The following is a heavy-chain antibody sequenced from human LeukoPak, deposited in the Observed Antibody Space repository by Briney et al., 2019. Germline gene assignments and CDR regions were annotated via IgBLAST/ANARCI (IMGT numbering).Heavy chain of an antibody. CDR1: GFTVSSNY. D-gene: IGHD3-22*01. V-gene: IGHV3-53*01. Sequence: PGGSLRLSCAASGFTVSSNYMSWVRQAPGKGLEWVSVIYSGGHTYYADSVKGRFTISRDNSKNTLYLQMNSLRAEDTAVYYCAKDRDYYDSSGYYGFDYWGQGTLVTVSS. CDR2: IYSGGHT. J-gene: IGHJ4*02. CDR3: AKDRDYYDSSGYYGFDY.